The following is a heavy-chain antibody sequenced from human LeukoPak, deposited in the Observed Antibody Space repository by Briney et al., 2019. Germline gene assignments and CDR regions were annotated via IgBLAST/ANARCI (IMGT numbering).Heavy chain of an antibody. CDR1: GGSISSSSYY. CDR2: IYYSGST. V-gene: IGHV4-39*07. J-gene: IGHJ4*02. D-gene: IGHD3-3*01. CDR3: ARKRSPIFGVAIDY. Sequence: SETLSLTCTVSGGSISSSSYYWGWIRQPPGKGLEWIGSIYYSGSTYYNPSLKSRVTISVDTSKNQFSLKLSSVTAADTAVYYCARKRSPIFGVAIDYWGQGTLVTVSS.